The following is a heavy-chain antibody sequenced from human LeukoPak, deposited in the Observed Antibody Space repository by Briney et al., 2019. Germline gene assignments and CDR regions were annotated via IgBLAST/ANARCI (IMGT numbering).Heavy chain of an antibody. CDR2: INHSGST. CDR1: GGSFSGYY. V-gene: IGHV4-34*01. J-gene: IGHJ4*02. CDR3: ARGRQDY. Sequence: SETLSLTCAVYGGSFSGYYWSWIRQPPGKGLEWIGEINHSGSTNYNPSLKSRVTISVDTSKNQFSLKLSSVTAAGTAVYYCARGRQDYWGQGTLVTVSS.